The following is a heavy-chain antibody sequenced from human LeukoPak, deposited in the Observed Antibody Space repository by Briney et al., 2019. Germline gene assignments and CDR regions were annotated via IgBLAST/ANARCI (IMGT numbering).Heavy chain of an antibody. D-gene: IGHD3-10*01. CDR1: GYTFTGYY. CDR2: INPNSGGT. J-gene: IGHJ6*03. CDR3: ARAGITMVRGVHHYYMDV. Sequence: ASVKVSCKASGYTFTGYYMHWVRQAPGQGLEWMGWINPNSGGTNYAQKFQGRVTMTRDTSISTAYMELSRLRSDDTAVYYCARAGITMVRGVHHYYMDVWGKGTTVTISS. V-gene: IGHV1-2*02.